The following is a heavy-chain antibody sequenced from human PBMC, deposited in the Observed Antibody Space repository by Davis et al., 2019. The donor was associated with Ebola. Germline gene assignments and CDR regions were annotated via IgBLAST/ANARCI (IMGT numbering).Heavy chain of an antibody. Sequence: PSETLSLTCAVSGGSISSSNWWSWIRQPPGKGLEWIGHMYYSGSTNYNPSLKSRVTISVDTSKNQFSLKLSSVTAADTAVYYCARVSWFGEGYYYGMDVWGQGTTVTVSS. V-gene: IGHV4-61*01. CDR3: ARVSWFGEGYYYGMDV. CDR2: MYYSGST. J-gene: IGHJ6*02. CDR1: GGSISSSNW. D-gene: IGHD3-10*01.